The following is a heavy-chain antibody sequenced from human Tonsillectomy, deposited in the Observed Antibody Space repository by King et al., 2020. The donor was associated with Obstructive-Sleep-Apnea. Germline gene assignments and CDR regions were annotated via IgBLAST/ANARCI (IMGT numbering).Heavy chain of an antibody. CDR2: IYYSGST. D-gene: IGHD3-9*01. CDR1: GGSISSYY. V-gene: IGHV4-59*08. Sequence: VQLQESGPGLVKASETLSLTCTVSGGSISSYYWSWIRQPPGKGLEWIGYIYYSGSTNYNPSLKSRVTISVDTSKNQFSLKLSSVTTADTAVYYCARHGDFDWFAWFDPWGQGTLVTVSS. J-gene: IGHJ5*02. CDR3: ARHGDFDWFAWFDP.